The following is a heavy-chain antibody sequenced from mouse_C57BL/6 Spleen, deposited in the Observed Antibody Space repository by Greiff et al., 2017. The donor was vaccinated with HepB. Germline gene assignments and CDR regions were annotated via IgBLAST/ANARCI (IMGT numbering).Heavy chain of an antibody. V-gene: IGHV5-6*01. CDR3: ARQGRDYGSSFFDY. J-gene: IGHJ2*01. CDR2: ISSGGSYT. D-gene: IGHD1-1*01. Sequence: EVKLMESGGDLVKPGGSLKLSCAASGFTFSSYGMSWVRQTPDKRLEWVATISSGGSYTYYPDSVKGRFTISRDNAKNTLYLQMSSLKSEDTAMYYCARQGRDYGSSFFDYWGQGTTLTVSS. CDR1: GFTFSSYG.